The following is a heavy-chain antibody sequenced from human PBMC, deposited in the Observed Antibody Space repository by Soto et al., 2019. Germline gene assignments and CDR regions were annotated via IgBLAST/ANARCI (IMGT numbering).Heavy chain of an antibody. J-gene: IGHJ5*01. D-gene: IGHD6-19*01. CDR1: GYTFTNYG. CDR3: ARNSSSWLDS. Sequence: QVQLVQSGAELKMPGASVKVSCKTSGYTFTNYGISWGRQAPGQGLEWMGWISIYYSYSHSSAKLNGRLIMTADTSTSTAFMELRNLRLDDTAVYYCARNSSSWLDSWGQGTLVTVSS. V-gene: IGHV1-18*01. CDR2: ISIYYSYS.